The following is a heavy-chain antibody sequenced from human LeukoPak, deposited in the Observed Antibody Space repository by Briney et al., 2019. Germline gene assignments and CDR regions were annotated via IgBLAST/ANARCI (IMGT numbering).Heavy chain of an antibody. Sequence: ASVKVSCKASGGTFSNYAINWVRQAPGQGLEWMGGIIPIFVTAHYSQKFQGRVTITADEPTSTAYMELSSLRSEDTAMYYCARGTSGWYSEYWGQGTLVTVSS. CDR3: ARGTSGWYSEY. V-gene: IGHV1-69*13. J-gene: IGHJ4*02. CDR1: GGTFSNYA. D-gene: IGHD6-19*01. CDR2: IIPIFVTA.